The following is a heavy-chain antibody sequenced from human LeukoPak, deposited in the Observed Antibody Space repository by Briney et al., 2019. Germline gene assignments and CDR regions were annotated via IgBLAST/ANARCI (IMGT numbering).Heavy chain of an antibody. J-gene: IGHJ4*02. V-gene: IGHV3-23*01. CDR3: AKDHLPGIVVADRDY. D-gene: IGHD6-19*01. CDR1: GFTFSRYG. Sequence: GGSLRLSCVASGFTFSRYGMTWVRQAPARGLQWVSAISGSGGSTYYADSVKGRFTISRDNSKNTLYLQINGLRAEDTAVYYCAKDHLPGIVVADRDYWGQGTLVTVSS. CDR2: ISGSGGST.